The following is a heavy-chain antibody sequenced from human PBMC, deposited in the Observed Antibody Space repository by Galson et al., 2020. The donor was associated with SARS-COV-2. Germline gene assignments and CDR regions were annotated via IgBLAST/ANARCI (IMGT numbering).Heavy chain of an antibody. CDR1: GFTFSDYA. J-gene: IGHJ4*02. V-gene: IGHV3-11*06. CDR2: ISSTSVYT. CDR3: ARDEEEAHFDY. Sequence: GGSLRLSCSASGFTFSDYAMHWVRQAPGKGLEWVSYISSTSVYTNYADSVKGRFTISRDNAKNSFYLQMNSLRVEDTAVYYCARDEEEAHFDYWGQGALVTVSS.